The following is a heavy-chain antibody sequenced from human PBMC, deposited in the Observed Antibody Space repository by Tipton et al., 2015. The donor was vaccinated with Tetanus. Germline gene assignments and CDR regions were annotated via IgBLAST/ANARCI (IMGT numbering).Heavy chain of an antibody. Sequence: TLSLTCAVSGGSISSGGYSWSWIRQPPGKGLEWIGYIYHSGSTYYNPSLKSRVTISVDISENQFSLKLSSVTAADTAVYYCAGGYSYGYSYWYFDLWGRGTLVTVSS. CDR2: IYHSGST. J-gene: IGHJ2*01. CDR3: AGGYSYGYSYWYFDL. V-gene: IGHV4-30-2*01. D-gene: IGHD5-18*01. CDR1: GGSISSGGYS.